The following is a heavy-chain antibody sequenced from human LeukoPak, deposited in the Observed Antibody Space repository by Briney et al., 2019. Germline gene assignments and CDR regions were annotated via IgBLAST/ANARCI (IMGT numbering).Heavy chain of an antibody. Sequence: SETLSLTCTVSGGSISNYYWNWIRQPPGKGLEWIGYIYYTGNTNYNPSLKSRVTISADTSKNQFSLKLNSVTAADTAVYYCARDDSDFQYWGQGALVTVSS. CDR1: GGSISNYY. CDR2: IYYTGNT. CDR3: ARDDSDFQY. V-gene: IGHV4-59*12. J-gene: IGHJ1*01. D-gene: IGHD4-11*01.